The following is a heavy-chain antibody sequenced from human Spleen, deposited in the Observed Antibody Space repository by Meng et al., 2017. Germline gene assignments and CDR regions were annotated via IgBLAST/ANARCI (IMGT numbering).Heavy chain of an antibody. CDR2: IHYSGST. D-gene: IGHD3-22*01. J-gene: IGHJ4*02. Sequence: QVQLQESGPGLVKPSQTLSLTCTVSGGSISSCGYYWSWIRQHPGKGLEWIGYIHYSGSTYYNPSLKTRVRISVDTSKKKFSLQLNSVTAADTAVYYCARDDSSGYSFDNWGQGTLVTVSS. V-gene: IGHV4-31*03. CDR3: ARDDSSGYSFDN. CDR1: GGSISSCGYY.